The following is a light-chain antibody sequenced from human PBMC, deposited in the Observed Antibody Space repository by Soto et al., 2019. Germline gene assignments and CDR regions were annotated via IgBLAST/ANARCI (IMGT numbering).Light chain of an antibody. CDR2: AAS. J-gene: IGKJ5*01. CDR1: QDIAGY. CDR3: QQAYSFPIT. Sequence: DIQVAQSPSSVSASLADRFTITCLASQDIAGYLAWYQHKPGRAPELLIHAASRLQSGVPSRFSGSGSGTDFTLTIYSLQPEDFATYYCQQAYSFPITFGQGTRLEIK. V-gene: IGKV1D-12*01.